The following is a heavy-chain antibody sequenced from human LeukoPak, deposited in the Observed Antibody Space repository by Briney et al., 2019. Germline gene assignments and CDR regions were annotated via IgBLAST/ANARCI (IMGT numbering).Heavy chain of an antibody. D-gene: IGHD6-6*01. CDR3: ATVPYSSSNWFDP. J-gene: IGHJ5*02. CDR1: GYTFTGYY. Sequence: GASVKVSCKASGYTFTGYYMHWVRQAPGQGLEWMGWINPNSGGTNYAQKFQGRVTMTRDTSISTAYMELSRLRSDDTAVYYCATVPYSSSNWFDPWGQGTLVTVSS. CDR2: INPNSGGT. V-gene: IGHV1-2*02.